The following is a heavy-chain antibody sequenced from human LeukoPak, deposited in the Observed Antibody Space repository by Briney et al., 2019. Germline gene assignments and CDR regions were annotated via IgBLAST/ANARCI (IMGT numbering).Heavy chain of an antibody. CDR1: GGSISSGGYY. J-gene: IGHJ4*01. CDR2: MSQSGST. CDR3: ARDWSGPYYFDY. D-gene: IGHD3-3*01. Sequence: PSQTLSLTCTVSGGSISSGGYYWTWLRQPPGKGLEWIGYMSQSGSTYYNPSLKSRVTISVDTSKSQFSLKLTSVTAADTAVYYCARDWSGPYYFDYWGQGTLVTVSS. V-gene: IGHV4-31*03.